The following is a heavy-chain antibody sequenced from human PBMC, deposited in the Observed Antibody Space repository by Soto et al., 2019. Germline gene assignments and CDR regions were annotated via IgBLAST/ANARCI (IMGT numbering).Heavy chain of an antibody. D-gene: IGHD3-3*01. CDR2: IYSGGST. J-gene: IGHJ4*02. CDR3: ARVQQLRFLQWFPDF. V-gene: IGHV3-53*01. Sequence: GSLRLSCAASGFTVSSNYMTWVRQAPGKGLEWVSVIYSGGSTYYADSVKGRFSISRDNSKNTLYLQMNSLRAEDTAVYYCARVQQLRFLQWFPDFWGQGTPVTVSS. CDR1: GFTVSSNY.